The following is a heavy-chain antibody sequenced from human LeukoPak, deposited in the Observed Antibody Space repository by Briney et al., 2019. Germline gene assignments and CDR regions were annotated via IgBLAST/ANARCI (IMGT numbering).Heavy chain of an antibody. J-gene: IGHJ4*02. D-gene: IGHD4-17*01. CDR1: GYTFTSYH. V-gene: IGHV1-8*03. CDR2: MNPYSGDR. CDR3: ARTTSLTASGYDY. Sequence: ASVKVSCKTPGYTFTSYHINWVRQATGQGLEWMGWMNPYSGDRGYAQKFQGRVSITSDTSIGTAYMELSSLRSDDTAVYFCARTTSLTASGYDYWGQGTLVIVSS.